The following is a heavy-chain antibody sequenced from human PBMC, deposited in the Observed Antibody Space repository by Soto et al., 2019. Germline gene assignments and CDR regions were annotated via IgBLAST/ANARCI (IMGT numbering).Heavy chain of an antibody. CDR2: ISTYNGDT. CDR3: AREGSRPYSYSGMDV. V-gene: IGHV1-18*01. CDR1: GYSFTTYG. Sequence: QVQLVQSGAEVKKPGASVKVSCKASGYSFTTYGISWVRQAPGQGLEWMGWISTYNGDTDYAQSLQGRVIMTTDTSTTTAYMELRSLRSDDTAVYYCAREGSRPYSYSGMDVWGQGTTVTVSS. D-gene: IGHD3-16*01. J-gene: IGHJ6*02.